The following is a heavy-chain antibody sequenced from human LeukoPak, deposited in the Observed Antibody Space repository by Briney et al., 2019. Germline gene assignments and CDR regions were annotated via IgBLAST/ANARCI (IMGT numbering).Heavy chain of an antibody. CDR2: ISYDGSNK. D-gene: IGHD3-10*01. CDR3: ARDINYFDY. V-gene: IGHV3-30*03. J-gene: IGHJ4*02. CDR1: GFTFNNYV. Sequence: GRSLRLSCAASGFTFNNYVMHWVRQAPGKRLEWVALISYDGSNKYYADSVRGRFTISRDNSKNTLYLQMNSLRAEDTAVYYCARDINYFDYWGQGTLVTVSS.